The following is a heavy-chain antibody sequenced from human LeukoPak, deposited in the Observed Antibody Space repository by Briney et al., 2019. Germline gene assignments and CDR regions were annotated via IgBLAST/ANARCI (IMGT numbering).Heavy chain of an antibody. V-gene: IGHV3-30-3*01. CDR3: ARPNWNQETDDY. CDR1: GFTFSSYA. CDR2: ISYDGSNK. J-gene: IGHJ4*02. Sequence: GSLRLSCAASGFTFSSYAMHWVRQAPGKGLEWVAVISYDGSNKYYADSVKGRFTISRDKSKNTLYLQMNSLRAEDTAVYYCARPNWNQETDDYWGQGTLVTVSS. D-gene: IGHD1-1*01.